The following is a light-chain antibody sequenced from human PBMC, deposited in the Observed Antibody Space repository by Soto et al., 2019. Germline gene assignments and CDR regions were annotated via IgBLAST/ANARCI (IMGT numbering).Light chain of an antibody. CDR2: AAS. CDR1: QSISSY. V-gene: IGKV1-39*01. J-gene: IGKJ5*01. CDR3: QQSYSTPYT. Sequence: PSSLSASVGDRVTITCRASQSISSYLNWYQQKPGKAPKLLIYAASSLQSGVPSRFSGSGSGTDFTLTISSLQPEDFATYYCQQSYSTPYTLGQGTRLEIK.